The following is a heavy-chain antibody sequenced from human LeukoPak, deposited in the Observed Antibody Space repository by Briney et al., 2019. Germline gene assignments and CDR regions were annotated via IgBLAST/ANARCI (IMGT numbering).Heavy chain of an antibody. V-gene: IGHV3-66*01. Sequence: HPGGSLRLSCAASGFTVNSNYMSWVRQAPGKGLEWVAVIQSGGTTYYADSVKGRFSISRDDSKNMLYLQKNSLRAEDTAVYHCAKDPGYGLGAHYGNYWGQGTLVIVSS. CDR2: IQSGGTT. CDR3: AKDPGYGLGAHYGNY. D-gene: IGHD3-10*01. CDR1: GFTVNSNY. J-gene: IGHJ4*02.